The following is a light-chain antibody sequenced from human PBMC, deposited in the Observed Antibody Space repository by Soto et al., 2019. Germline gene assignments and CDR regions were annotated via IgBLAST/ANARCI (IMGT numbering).Light chain of an antibody. CDR2: DVS. CDR1: SSDVGGYNY. J-gene: IGLJ3*02. CDR3: SSYTSSGTWV. V-gene: IGLV2-14*03. Sequence: QSALTQPASVSGSPGQSISISCTGSSSDVGGYNYVSWCQQHPGKAPKTMIYDVSNRPSGVSNRFSGSKSVNTASLTISGRQAEDEADYYCSSYTSSGTWVFGGGTKLTVL.